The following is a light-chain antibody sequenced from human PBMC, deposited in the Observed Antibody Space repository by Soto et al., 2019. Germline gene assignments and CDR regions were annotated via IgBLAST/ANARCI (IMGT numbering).Light chain of an antibody. J-gene: IGKJ1*01. CDR1: QGISSY. CDR2: AAS. CDR3: QEYNNNWT. Sequence: IQLTQSPSSLSASVGDRVTITCRASQGISSYLAWYQQKPGKAPKLLIYAASTLQSGVPSRFSGSGSGTEFTLTISSLQPDDFGTYYCQEYNNNWTFGQGTKV. V-gene: IGKV1-9*01.